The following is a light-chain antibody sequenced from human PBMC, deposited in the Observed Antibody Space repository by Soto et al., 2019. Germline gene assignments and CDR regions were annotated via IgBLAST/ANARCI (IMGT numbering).Light chain of an antibody. Sequence: IQLTQSPSSLSASVGDRITITCRASQGISSFLAWYQQKPGKAPNLLIYAASTLQSGVPSRFSGGGSGTDFTLTIDRLQPEDFATYYCQQVDVYPSTFGAGTKVEIK. V-gene: IGKV1-9*01. CDR1: QGISSF. CDR2: AAS. CDR3: QQVDVYPST. J-gene: IGKJ4*01.